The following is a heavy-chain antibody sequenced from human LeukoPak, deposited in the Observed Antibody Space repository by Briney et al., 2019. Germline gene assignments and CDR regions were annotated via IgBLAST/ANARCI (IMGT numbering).Heavy chain of an antibody. V-gene: IGHV3-23*03. Sequence: GGSLRLSCAASGFTFNNYAMSWVRQAPGKGLEWGSVIYSGGSTYYADSVKGRFTISRDNSKNTLYLQMNGLRAEDTALYYCARGRYSSSWFGEGYFFDYWGQGTLVTVSS. CDR2: IYSGGST. CDR1: GFTFNNYA. J-gene: IGHJ4*02. D-gene: IGHD6-13*01. CDR3: ARGRYSSSWFGEGYFFDY.